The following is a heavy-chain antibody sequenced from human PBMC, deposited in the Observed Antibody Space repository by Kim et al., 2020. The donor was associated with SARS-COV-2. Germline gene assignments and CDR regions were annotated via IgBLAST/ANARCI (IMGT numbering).Heavy chain of an antibody. Sequence: GGSLRLSCAASGFTFSSYGMHWVRQAPGKGLEWVAVIWYDGSNKYYADSVKGRFTISRDNSKNTLYLQMNSLRAEDTAVYYCASDPMVRGVISGMDVWGQGTTVTVSS. CDR2: IWYDGSNK. CDR1: GFTFSSYG. V-gene: IGHV3-33*01. CDR3: ASDPMVRGVISGMDV. J-gene: IGHJ6*02. D-gene: IGHD3-10*01.